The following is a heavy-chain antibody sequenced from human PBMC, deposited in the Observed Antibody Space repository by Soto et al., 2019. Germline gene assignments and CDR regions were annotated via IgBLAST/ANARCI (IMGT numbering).Heavy chain of an antibody. CDR2: IYWDDDK. Sequence: QITLKESGPTLVKPTQTLSLTCTFSGFSLSTSGVGVGWSRQPPGKALEWLALIYWDDDKRYSPSLNSRLTITKDTSKTQAVLMMTNVDPGDTATYYCAHRGLVADTRGNWFDPWGQGTLVTVSS. CDR3: AHRGLVADTRGNWFDP. J-gene: IGHJ5*02. D-gene: IGHD2-15*01. CDR1: GFSLSTSGVG. V-gene: IGHV2-5*02.